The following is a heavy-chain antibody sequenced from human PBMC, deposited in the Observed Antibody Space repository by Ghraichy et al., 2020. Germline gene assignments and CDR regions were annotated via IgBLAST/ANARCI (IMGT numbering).Heavy chain of an antibody. V-gene: IGHV4-39*01. J-gene: IGHJ4*02. D-gene: IGHD3-9*01. Sequence: SETLSLTCSVSGDSISSSSYFWGWIRQPPGKGLEWIGSIYYSGSTYYNPSLKSRVTISVDTSKNQLSLKLSSVTAADTAVFYCATRPRRYDILTGYYFDYWGQGTLVTVSS. CDR3: ATRPRRYDILTGYYFDY. CDR1: GDSISSSSYF. CDR2: IYYSGST.